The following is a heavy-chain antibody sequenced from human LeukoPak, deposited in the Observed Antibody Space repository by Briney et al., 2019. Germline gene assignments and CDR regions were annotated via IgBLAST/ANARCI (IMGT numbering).Heavy chain of an antibody. D-gene: IGHD2-2*01. CDR2: RMSGGDGK. Sequence: GGSLRLSCAGSGFTFNNYAMSWVRRAPRKGLEWVSTRMSGGDGKHYADSVKGRFAISRDRSESTLYLQMNGLRAEDTAVYYCVRAAPGDCSSTSCSLFDNWGQGTLVTVSS. V-gene: IGHV3-23*01. J-gene: IGHJ4*02. CDR3: VRAAPGDCSSTSCSLFDN. CDR1: GFTFNNYA.